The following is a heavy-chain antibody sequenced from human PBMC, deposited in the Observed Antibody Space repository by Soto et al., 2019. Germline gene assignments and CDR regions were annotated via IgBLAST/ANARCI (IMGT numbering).Heavy chain of an antibody. CDR1: GYSISSGYY. V-gene: IGHV4-38-2*01. Sequence: SETLSLTCAVSGYSISSGYYWGWLRQPPGKGLEWIGSIYHGGSTYYNPSLNSRATLSIDMTNNHVSLILNSVTAAVWALCYCARVGPWVPYVYDSGPYIFEIWFDPWGQGTLVTVS. CDR2: IYHGGST. J-gene: IGHJ5*02. D-gene: IGHD3-3*01. CDR3: ARVGPWVPYVYDSGPYIFEIWFDP.